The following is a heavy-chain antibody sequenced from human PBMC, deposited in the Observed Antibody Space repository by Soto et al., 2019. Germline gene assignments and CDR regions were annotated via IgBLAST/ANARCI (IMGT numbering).Heavy chain of an antibody. CDR1: GFSLTTDRVG. V-gene: IGHV2-5*02. J-gene: IGHJ4*02. Sequence: QITLKESGPTLVKPTQTLTLTCTFSGFSLTTDRVGVGWIRQPPGEALEWLAVIYWDDSKTYRPSLESRLTITQDTSKNQVALTMTNMDSLDTATYYCAHAYGGRSLYWGQGTLVTVPS. CDR3: AHAYGGRSLY. CDR2: IYWDDSK. D-gene: IGHD1-26*01.